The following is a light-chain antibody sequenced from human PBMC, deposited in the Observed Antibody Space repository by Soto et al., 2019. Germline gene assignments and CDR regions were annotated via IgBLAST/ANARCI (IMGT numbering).Light chain of an antibody. Sequence: EIGMTQSPATLSVSPGERATLSWRASQSVSSNLAWYQHKPGQAPRLLIYGASTRATGIPARFSGSGSGTEFTLTISSLQSEDFAVYYGQQYNNWPPITFGQGTRLEIK. CDR3: QQYNNWPPIT. CDR1: QSVSSN. V-gene: IGKV3-15*01. CDR2: GAS. J-gene: IGKJ5*01.